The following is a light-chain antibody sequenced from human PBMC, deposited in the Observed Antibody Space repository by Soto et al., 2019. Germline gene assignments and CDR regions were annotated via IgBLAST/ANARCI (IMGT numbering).Light chain of an antibody. CDR1: SSDVGGHNY. V-gene: IGLV2-14*01. CDR2: EVT. J-gene: IGLJ2*01. Sequence: QSVLTQPASVSGSPGQSITISCTGTSSDVGGHNYVSWYQQHPGKAPKLIVFEVTNRPSGVSDRFSGSKSGTTASLTISGLQAEDEADYYCCSFTTSSTWIFGGGTKVTVL. CDR3: CSFTTSSTWI.